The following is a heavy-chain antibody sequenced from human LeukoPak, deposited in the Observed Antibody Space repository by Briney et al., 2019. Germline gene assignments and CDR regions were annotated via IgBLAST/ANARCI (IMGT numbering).Heavy chain of an antibody. CDR2: IHHSGNRFESGST. D-gene: IGHD6-25*01. CDR3: ARNASSGFFDD. CDR1: GYSISNTYY. V-gene: IGHV4-38-2*02. Sequence: SETPSLTCTVSGYSISNTYYWGWIRQSPGKGLEWIGSIHHSGNRFESGSTHYNPSLRSRVTVSADTSKNQSSLTLSSVTAADTAVYFCARNASSGFFDDWGQGTLVTVS. J-gene: IGHJ4*02.